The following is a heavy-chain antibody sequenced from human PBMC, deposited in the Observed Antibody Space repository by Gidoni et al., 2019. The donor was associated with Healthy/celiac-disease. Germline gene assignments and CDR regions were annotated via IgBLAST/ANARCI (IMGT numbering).Heavy chain of an antibody. D-gene: IGHD3-10*02. J-gene: IGHJ4*02. CDR3: ARGFARITMFY. CDR1: GGTFSSYT. V-gene: IGHV1-69*02. CDR2: IIPILGIA. Sequence: QVQLVQSGAEVKKPGSSVKVSCKASGGTFSSYTISWVRQAPGQGLEWMGRIIPILGIANYAQKFQGRVTITADKSTSTAYMELSSLRSEDTAVYYCARGFARITMFYWGQGTLVTVSS.